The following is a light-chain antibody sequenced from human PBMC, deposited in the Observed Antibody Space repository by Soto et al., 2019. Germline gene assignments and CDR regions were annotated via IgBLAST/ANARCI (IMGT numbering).Light chain of an antibody. J-gene: IGLJ1*01. CDR2: GNS. CDR3: QSYDSSLSADV. Sequence: QAVVTQPPSVSGAPGQRVTISCTGSSSNIGAGYDVHWYQQLPGTAPKLLIYGNSNRPSGVPDRFSGSKSGTSASLAITGLQAEDEADYYCQSYDSSLSADVFGTGTQLTVL. CDR1: SSNIGAGYD. V-gene: IGLV1-40*01.